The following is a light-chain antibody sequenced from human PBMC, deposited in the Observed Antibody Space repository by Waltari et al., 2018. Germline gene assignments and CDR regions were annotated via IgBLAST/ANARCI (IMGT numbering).Light chain of an antibody. V-gene: IGKV3-15*01. CDR3: QQYDNWPPR. CDR2: GAS. Sequence: EIVLTQSPATLSVSPGERATLSCRASQSVSSRLAWYQQKPDRAPRLLIFGASTRATGIPARFSGSGSGTDFTLTISSLQSEDFAVYCCQQYDNWPPRFGQGTKVEIK. CDR1: QSVSSR. J-gene: IGKJ1*01.